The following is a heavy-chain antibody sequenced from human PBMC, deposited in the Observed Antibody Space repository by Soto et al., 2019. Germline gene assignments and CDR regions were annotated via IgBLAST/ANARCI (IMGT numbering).Heavy chain of an antibody. CDR3: ARAYPYALDVAGYFDF. V-gene: IGHV4-38-2*02. CDR1: GYSISTGYY. CDR2: VYRSGAA. J-gene: IGHJ4*02. Sequence: SETLSLTCTVSGYSISTGYYWAWVRQSPGKGLEWIGSVYRSGAAFYSPTLKSRVTISVDTSKTQFSLNRNAVTAADAAVYYCARAYPYALDVAGYFDFWGQGTPVTVSS. D-gene: IGHD6-19*01.